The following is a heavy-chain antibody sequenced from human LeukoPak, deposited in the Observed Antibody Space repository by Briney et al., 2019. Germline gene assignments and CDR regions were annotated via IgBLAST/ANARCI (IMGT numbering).Heavy chain of an antibody. CDR2: IYSGGST. Sequence: GGSLRLSCVVSGFTFSSYAMSWVRQAPGKGLEWVSVIYSGGSTYYADSVKGRFTISRDNSKNTLYLQMNSLRAEDTAVYYCARDREHSFDYWGQGTLVTVSS. CDR3: ARDREHSFDY. V-gene: IGHV3-66*01. CDR1: GFTFSSYA. J-gene: IGHJ4*02.